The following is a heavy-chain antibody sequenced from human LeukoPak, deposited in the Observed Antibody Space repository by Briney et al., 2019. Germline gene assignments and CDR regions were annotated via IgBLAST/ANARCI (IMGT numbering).Heavy chain of an antibody. D-gene: IGHD6-25*01. V-gene: IGHV3-48*01. CDR1: GFSFNSYN. Sequence: GGSLRLSCEASGFSFNSYNMCWVRQAPGQGLEWVSDISSSSSITYYADSVKGRFTISRDNAKNSLYLQMNRLRVEETAVYYCARGGAAPDYWGQGTLVTVSS. CDR2: ISSSSSIT. CDR3: ARGGAAPDY. J-gene: IGHJ4*02.